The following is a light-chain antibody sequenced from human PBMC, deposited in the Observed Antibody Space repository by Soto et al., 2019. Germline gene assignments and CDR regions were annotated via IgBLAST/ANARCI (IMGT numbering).Light chain of an antibody. CDR3: QQRVNWPPT. V-gene: IGKV3-11*01. J-gene: IGKJ4*01. CDR1: QSVSDY. Sequence: EVVLTQSPASLSLSPGDRATLSCRADQSVSDYLAWYQQKPGQPPRLLFFDASSRATGVPHRFSAGGSGTDFTLIISSLQPEDFAAYYCQQRVNWPPTFGGGTKVEI. CDR2: DAS.